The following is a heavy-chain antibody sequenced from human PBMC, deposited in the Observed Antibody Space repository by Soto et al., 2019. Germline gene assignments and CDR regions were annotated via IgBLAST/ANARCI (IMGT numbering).Heavy chain of an antibody. J-gene: IGHJ6*03. CDR3: ATNQGYYYYYYMDV. Sequence: GASVKVSCKASGYTFTSYDINWVRQATGQGLEWMGWMNPNSGNTGYAQKFQGRVTMTRNTSISTAYMELSSLRSEDTAVYYCATNQGYYYYYYMDVWGKGTTVTVSS. V-gene: IGHV1-8*01. CDR2: MNPNSGNT. CDR1: GYTFTSYD.